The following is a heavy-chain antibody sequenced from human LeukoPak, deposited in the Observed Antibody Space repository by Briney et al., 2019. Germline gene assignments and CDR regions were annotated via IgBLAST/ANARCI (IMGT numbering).Heavy chain of an antibody. CDR2: INGIGGST. V-gene: IGHV3-23*01. D-gene: IGHD5-24*01. Sequence: GGSLRLSCAASGFTFSTYAMGWVRQAPGKGLEWVSSINGIGGSTYYADSVKGRFTISRDNSKNTLYLQMNSLRAEDTAVYYCAKAPRDGYIPFDFWGHGTLVTVSS. CDR1: GFTFSTYA. CDR3: AKAPRDGYIPFDF. J-gene: IGHJ4*01.